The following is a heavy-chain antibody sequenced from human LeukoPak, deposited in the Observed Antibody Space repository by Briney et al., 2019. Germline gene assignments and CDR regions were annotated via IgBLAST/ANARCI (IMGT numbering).Heavy chain of an antibody. J-gene: IGHJ4*02. V-gene: IGHV4-59*12. Sequence: PSETLSLTCTVPGGFISSYYWSWIRQPPGMGLEWIGYISYTGSTDYNPSLKNRVTISMDTSKNQFSLRLSSVTAADTPVYYCARRLLYSNSLDSWGQGTLVTASS. CDR1: GGFISSYY. CDR2: ISYTGST. D-gene: IGHD6-13*01. CDR3: ARRLLYSNSLDS.